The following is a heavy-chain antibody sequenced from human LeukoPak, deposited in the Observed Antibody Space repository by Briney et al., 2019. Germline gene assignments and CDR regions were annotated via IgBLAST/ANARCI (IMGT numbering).Heavy chain of an antibody. CDR3: ARDPYRDAPDYFDY. J-gene: IGHJ4*02. CDR1: GFTFSRYA. V-gene: IGHV3-30-3*01. Sequence: QPGGSLRLSCAASGFTFSRYAMHWVRQAPGKGLEWVAVISDDGTFTLYGDSVRGRFTISRDSSRNTLYLQMNSPRPEDTAVYYCARDPYRDAPDYFDYWGQGTLVTVSS. CDR2: ISDDGTFT. D-gene: IGHD1-14*01.